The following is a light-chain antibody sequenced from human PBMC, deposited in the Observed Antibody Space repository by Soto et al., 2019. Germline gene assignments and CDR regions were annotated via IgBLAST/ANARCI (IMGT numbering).Light chain of an antibody. Sequence: EIVLTQSPATLSLSPGERATLSCRASQSVSSYLAWYQQKPGQAPRLLIYDASNRATGIPARFSGSGSGTDFTLTISSLEPEDFAVYYCQQRSNWRFNCGPGPKVDI. CDR1: QSVSSY. CDR3: QQRSNWRFN. V-gene: IGKV3-11*01. J-gene: IGKJ3*01. CDR2: DAS.